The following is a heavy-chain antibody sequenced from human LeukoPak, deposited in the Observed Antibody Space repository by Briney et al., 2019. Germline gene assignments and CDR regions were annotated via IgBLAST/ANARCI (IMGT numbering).Heavy chain of an antibody. D-gene: IGHD3-16*01. J-gene: IGHJ4*02. CDR3: ARGMRGSSAFDY. Sequence: GGSLRLSCAAYGRTFTRYWMHWVRQAPGKGLVWVSRINSAGNTTDYAESVKGRFSISRDNSKNTLSLQMNNLRVEDTAVYYCARGMRGSSAFDYWGQGTLVTVSS. CDR2: INSAGNTT. CDR1: GRTFTRYW. V-gene: IGHV3-74*01.